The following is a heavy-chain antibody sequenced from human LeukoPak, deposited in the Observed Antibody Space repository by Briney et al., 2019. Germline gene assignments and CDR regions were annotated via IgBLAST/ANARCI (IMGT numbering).Heavy chain of an antibody. J-gene: IGHJ4*02. D-gene: IGHD6-13*01. CDR3: ARDIAAAGTPLY. V-gene: IGHV1-2*02. CDR2: INPNSGGT. CDR1: GYTFTGYY. Sequence: ASVKVSCKASGYTFTGYYMHWVRQAPGQGLEWVGWINPNSGGTNYAQKFQGRVTMTRDTSISTAYMELGRLRSDDTAVYYCARDIAAAGTPLYWGQGTLVTVSS.